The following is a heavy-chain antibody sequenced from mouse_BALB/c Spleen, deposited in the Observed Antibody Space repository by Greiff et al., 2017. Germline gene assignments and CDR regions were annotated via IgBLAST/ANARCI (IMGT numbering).Heavy chain of an antibody. CDR1: GYAFTNYL. CDR2: INPGSGGT. CDR3: AREDGSWFAY. J-gene: IGHJ3*01. D-gene: IGHD2-3*01. Sequence: QVQLQQSGAELVRPGTSVKVSCTASGYAFTNYLIEWVKQRPGQGLEWIGVINPGSGGTNYNEKFKGKATLTADKSSSTAYMQLSSLTSDDSAVYFCAREDGSWFAYWGQGTLVTVSA. V-gene: IGHV1-54*01.